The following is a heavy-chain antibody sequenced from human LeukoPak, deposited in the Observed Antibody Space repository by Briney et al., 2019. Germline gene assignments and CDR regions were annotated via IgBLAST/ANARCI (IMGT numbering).Heavy chain of an antibody. J-gene: IGHJ4*02. Sequence: SETLSLTCAVYGGSFSGYYWSWIRQPPGKGLEWIGEINHSGSTIYNPSLKSRVTISVDTSKNQFSLKLSSVTAADTAVYYCARGLDVVLPDWGQGTLVTVSA. CDR3: ARGLDVVLPD. CDR2: INHSGST. D-gene: IGHD2-8*02. CDR1: GGSFSGYY. V-gene: IGHV4-34*01.